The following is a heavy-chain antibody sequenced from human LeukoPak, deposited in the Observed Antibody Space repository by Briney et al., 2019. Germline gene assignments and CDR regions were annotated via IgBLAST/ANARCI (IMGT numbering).Heavy chain of an antibody. V-gene: IGHV3-66*01. Sequence: PGGSLRLSCAASGFTVSSNYMSWVRQAPGKGLEWVSVIYSGGSTYYADSVKGRFTISRDNSKNTLYLQMNSLRAEDTAVYYCARDRRDTYSSSWYAGWYFDLWGRGTLVTVSS. D-gene: IGHD6-13*01. CDR1: GFTVSSNY. J-gene: IGHJ2*01. CDR2: IYSGGST. CDR3: ARDRRDTYSSSWYAGWYFDL.